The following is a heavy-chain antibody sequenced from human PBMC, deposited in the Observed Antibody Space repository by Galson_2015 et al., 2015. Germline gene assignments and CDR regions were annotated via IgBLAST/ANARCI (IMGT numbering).Heavy chain of an antibody. D-gene: IGHD5-18*01. J-gene: IGHJ4*02. CDR2: ISSSGSTI. Sequence: SLRLSCAASGFTFSSYEMNWVRQAPGKGLEWVSYISSSGSTIYYADSVKGRFTISRDNAKNSLYLQMNSLRAEDTAVYYCAREGPWGYSYGHGRDVYWGQGTLVTVSS. CDR1: GFTFSSYE. CDR3: AREGPWGYSYGHGRDVY. V-gene: IGHV3-48*03.